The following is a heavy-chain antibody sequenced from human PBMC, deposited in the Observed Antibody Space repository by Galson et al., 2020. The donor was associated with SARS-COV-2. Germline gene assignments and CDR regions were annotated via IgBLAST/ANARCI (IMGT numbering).Heavy chain of an antibody. V-gene: IGHV3-23*03. CDR3: AKDYDTSGYHAFDI. J-gene: IGHJ3*02. D-gene: IGHD3-22*01. CDR2: IYSGGT. Sequence: GGSLRLSCAASGFTFSSYAMSWVRQAPGKGLEWVSLIYSGGTYYADSVRGRFTISRDHSKNTLYLQMNSLRPEDTALYYCAKDYDTSGYHAFDIWGQGTMVTVS. CDR1: GFTFSSYA.